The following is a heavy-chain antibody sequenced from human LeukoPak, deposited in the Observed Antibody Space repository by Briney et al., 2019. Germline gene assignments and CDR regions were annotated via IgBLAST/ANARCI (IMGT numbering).Heavy chain of an antibody. Sequence: GGSLRLSCAVSGFTVSREYMSWVRQAPGKGLEWVSVIYSTGTTYYADSVRGRFTVPRDNSENTLHLQMSSLRAEDTAVYYCARILVVVTAVGDAFDIWGQGTMVTVSS. V-gene: IGHV3-66*01. CDR1: GFTVSREY. D-gene: IGHD2-21*02. CDR2: IYSTGTT. J-gene: IGHJ3*02. CDR3: ARILVVVTAVGDAFDI.